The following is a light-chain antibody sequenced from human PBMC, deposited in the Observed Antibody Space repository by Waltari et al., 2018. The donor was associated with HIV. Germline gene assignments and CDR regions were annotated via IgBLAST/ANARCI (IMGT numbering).Light chain of an antibody. CDR1: NIGRKS. CDR2: YDS. J-gene: IGLJ3*02. Sequence: SYVLTQPPSVSVAPGKTARITCGGNNIGRKSVHWYQQKPGQAPVLVIYYDSDRPSGTPERFSGSDSGNTATLTISRVEAGDEADYYCQVWGSSSDPWVFGGGTKLTVL. CDR3: QVWGSSSDPWV. V-gene: IGLV3-21*04.